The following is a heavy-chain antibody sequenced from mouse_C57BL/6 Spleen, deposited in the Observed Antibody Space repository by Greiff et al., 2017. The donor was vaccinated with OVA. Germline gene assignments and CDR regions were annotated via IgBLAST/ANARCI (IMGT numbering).Heavy chain of an antibody. V-gene: IGHV1-52*01. CDR3: AREGYYGSRDFDY. CDR1: GYTFTSYW. Sequence: VQLQQSGAELVRPGSSVKLSCKASGYTFTSYWMHWVKQRPIQGLEWIGNIDPSDSETHYNQKFKDKATLTVAKSSSTAYMQLSSLTSEDSAVYYGAREGYYGSRDFDYWGQGTTLTVSS. CDR2: IDPSDSET. J-gene: IGHJ2*01. D-gene: IGHD1-1*01.